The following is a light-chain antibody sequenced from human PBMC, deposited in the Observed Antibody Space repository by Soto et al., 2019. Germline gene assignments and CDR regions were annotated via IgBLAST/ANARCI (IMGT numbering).Light chain of an antibody. CDR1: QSVSSY. V-gene: IGKV3-11*01. CDR3: QQRSNWPRVT. Sequence: EIVLTQSPATLSLSPGERATLSCRASQSVSSYLAWYQQKPGQAPRLLIYDASNRATGIPARFSGSGSGTDFTLTSSSLEPEDFAVYCCQQRSNWPRVTFGPGTKVDIK. J-gene: IGKJ3*01. CDR2: DAS.